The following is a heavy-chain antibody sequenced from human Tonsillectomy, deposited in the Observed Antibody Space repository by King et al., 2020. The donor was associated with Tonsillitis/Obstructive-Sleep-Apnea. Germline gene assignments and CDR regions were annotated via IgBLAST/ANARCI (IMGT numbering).Heavy chain of an antibody. CDR1: GFTFDEYG. CDR2: INWNGGST. CDR3: ARNGDNWSYPDAFDI. Sequence: VQLVESGGGVIRPGGSLRLSCAASGFTFDEYGMTWVRQAPGKGLEWVSGINWNGGSTGYADSVKGRFTISRDNAKNSLYLQMNSLRAEDTALYYCARNGDNWSYPDAFDIWGQGTMVTVSS. J-gene: IGHJ3*02. V-gene: IGHV3-20*04. D-gene: IGHD1-20*01.